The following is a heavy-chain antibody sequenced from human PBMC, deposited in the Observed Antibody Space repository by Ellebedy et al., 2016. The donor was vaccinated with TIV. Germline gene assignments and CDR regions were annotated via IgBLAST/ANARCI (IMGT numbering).Heavy chain of an antibody. J-gene: IGHJ6*02. D-gene: IGHD3-10*01. Sequence: SETLSLTXTVSGGSVSNDTDYWSWIRQPPGKGLEWIGNFFSSWSTNHNPSLKSRATMSLDTSKNQFSLKLSSVTAADTALYYCARLWFGDLFSPEGDVWGQGTTVTVSS. CDR2: FFSSWST. V-gene: IGHV4-61*01. CDR1: GGSVSNDTDY. CDR3: ARLWFGDLFSPEGDV.